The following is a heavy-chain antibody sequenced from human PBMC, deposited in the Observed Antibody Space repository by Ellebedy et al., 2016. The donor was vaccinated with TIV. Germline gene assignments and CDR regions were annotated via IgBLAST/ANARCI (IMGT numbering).Heavy chain of an antibody. CDR3: ARDCIAVAGRYGMDV. J-gene: IGHJ6*02. CDR2: ISSSSSTI. Sequence: GGSLRLSXAASGFTFSISGMTWVRQRPGKGLEWVSYISSSSSTIYYADSVKGRFTISRDNAKNSLYLQMNSLRDEDTAVYYCARDCIAVAGRYGMDVWGQGTTVTVSS. V-gene: IGHV3-48*02. CDR1: GFTFSISG. D-gene: IGHD6-19*01.